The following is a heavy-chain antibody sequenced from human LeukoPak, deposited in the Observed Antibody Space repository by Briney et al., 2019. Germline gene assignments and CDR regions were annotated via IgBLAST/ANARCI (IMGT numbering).Heavy chain of an antibody. D-gene: IGHD3-3*01. Sequence: SETLSLTCTVSGGSISSYYWSWIRQPPGKGLEWIGYIYYSGSTNYNPSLKSRVTISVDTSKNQFSLKLSSVTAADTAVYYCARHPGGVIDAFDIWGQGTMVTVSS. J-gene: IGHJ3*02. V-gene: IGHV4-59*08. CDR1: GGSISSYY. CDR3: ARHPGGVIDAFDI. CDR2: IYYSGST.